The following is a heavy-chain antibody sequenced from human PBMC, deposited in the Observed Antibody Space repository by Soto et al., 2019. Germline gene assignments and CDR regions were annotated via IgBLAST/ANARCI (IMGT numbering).Heavy chain of an antibody. CDR1: GGSISSYY. Sequence: ETLSLTCTVSGGSISSYYWGWIRQPPGKGLEWIGSIYYSGSTYYNPSLKSRVTISADTSKNQFSLRLSSVTAADTAVYYCARVSGTYSSFLDYWGQGTLVTVSS. D-gene: IGHD5-18*01. J-gene: IGHJ4*02. CDR2: IYYSGST. CDR3: ARVSGTYSSFLDY. V-gene: IGHV4-39*01.